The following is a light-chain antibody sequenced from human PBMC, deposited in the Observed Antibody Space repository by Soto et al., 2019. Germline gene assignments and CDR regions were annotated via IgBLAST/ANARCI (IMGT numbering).Light chain of an antibody. Sequence: HCVRNRAPSGSRAPLGGGPIFLSGNSPYIGSYAVNWYQQLPGTAPKLLIDSNNQRPSGVPDRFSGSKSGTSASLAISGLQSEDEADYFCAVWDDSLNEYVFATGTKVTVL. CDR2: SNN. J-gene: IGLJ1*01. CDR1: SPYIGSYA. CDR3: AVWDDSLNEYV. V-gene: IGLV1-44*01.